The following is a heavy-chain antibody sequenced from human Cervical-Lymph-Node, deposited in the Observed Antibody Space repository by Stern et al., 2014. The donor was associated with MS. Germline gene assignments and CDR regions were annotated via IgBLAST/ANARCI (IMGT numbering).Heavy chain of an antibody. V-gene: IGHV1-69*01. CDR3: ARGELKEGLVRGMDV. CDR1: GGTFSSYA. CDR2: IIHNFGTE. D-gene: IGHD1-26*01. J-gene: IGHJ6*02. Sequence: QVQLVQSGAEVKKPGSSVKVSCKASGGTFSSYAISWVRQAPGQGLEWMGGIIHNFGTENYAQKLQGRATITADESTSTDYMELSSLRSEDTAVYYCARGELKEGLVRGMDVWGQGTTVTVSS.